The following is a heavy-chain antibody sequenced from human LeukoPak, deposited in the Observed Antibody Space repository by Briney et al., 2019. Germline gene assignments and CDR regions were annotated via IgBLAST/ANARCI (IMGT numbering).Heavy chain of an antibody. D-gene: IGHD3-16*01. Sequence: GESLKISCEGSGYTFANHWIAWVRQKSGKGPEWMGIIYPDDSDTRYSPSFQGQVIISADKSISTAYLQWSSLKASDTAMYYCARPPRGAEIRVPGGARQDYDSYYFDYWGQGTLVTVSS. CDR1: GYTFANHW. J-gene: IGHJ4*02. V-gene: IGHV5-51*01. CDR2: IYPDDSDT. CDR3: ARPPRGAEIRVPGGARQDYDSYYFDY.